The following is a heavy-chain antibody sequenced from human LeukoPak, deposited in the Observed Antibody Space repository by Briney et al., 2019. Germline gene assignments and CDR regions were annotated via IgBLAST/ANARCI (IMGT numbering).Heavy chain of an antibody. J-gene: IGHJ4*02. D-gene: IGHD3-10*01. CDR3: AREDYYGSAADY. CDR1: GGSFSGYY. Sequence: PSETLSLTCAVYGGSFSGYYWSWIRQPAGKGLEWIGRIYPSGSTNYSPSLKSRVAMSIDTSKRQFSLKLNFVTAADTAVYYCAREDYYGSAADYWGQGTLVTVSS. V-gene: IGHV4-4*07. CDR2: IYPSGST.